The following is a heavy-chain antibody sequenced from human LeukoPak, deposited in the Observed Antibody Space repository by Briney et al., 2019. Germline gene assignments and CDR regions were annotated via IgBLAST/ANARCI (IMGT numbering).Heavy chain of an antibody. V-gene: IGHV3-9*01. D-gene: IGHD5-12*01. CDR3: ARDAWRRAFNYGMDV. CDR2: ISWSSGNI. Sequence: GRPVRLSCAASGFTFDDYAMHWVRQAPGKGLEWVAGISWSSGNIGYADSVKGRFTISRDNAENSLHLQMNSLRTEDTALYFCARDAWRRAFNYGMDVWGQGTTVAVSS. CDR1: GFTFDDYA. J-gene: IGHJ6*02.